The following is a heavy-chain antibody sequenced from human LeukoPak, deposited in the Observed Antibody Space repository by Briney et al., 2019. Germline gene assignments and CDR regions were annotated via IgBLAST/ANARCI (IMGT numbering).Heavy chain of an antibody. CDR2: FDPEDGET. D-gene: IGHD2-15*01. CDR3: ATAMVVAATGYYGMDV. Sequence: ASVRVSCKVSGYTLTELSMHWVRQAPGKGLEWMGGFDPEDGETIYAQKFQGRVTMTEDTSTDTAYMELSSLRSEDTAVYYCATAMVVAATGYYGMDVWGQGTTVTVSS. J-gene: IGHJ6*02. V-gene: IGHV1-24*01. CDR1: GYTLTELS.